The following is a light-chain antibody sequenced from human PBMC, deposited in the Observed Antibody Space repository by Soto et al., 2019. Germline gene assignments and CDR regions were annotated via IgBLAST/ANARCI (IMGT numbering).Light chain of an antibody. CDR1: QSVSSN. J-gene: IGKJ1*01. CDR3: HQYNNWPPPWT. CDR2: GAS. V-gene: IGKV3-15*01. Sequence: EIVMTQSPATLSVSPGERATLSCRASQSVSSNLAWYQQKPGQAPRLLIYGASTRATGIPARFSGSGSGTEFTLTISSLQFEDFAVYYCHQYNNWPPPWTFGQGTKVEIK.